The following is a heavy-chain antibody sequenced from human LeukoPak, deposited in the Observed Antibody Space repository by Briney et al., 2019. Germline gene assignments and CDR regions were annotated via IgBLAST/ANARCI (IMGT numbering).Heavy chain of an antibody. J-gene: IGHJ4*02. D-gene: IGHD3-22*01. CDR1: GYTLTELS. V-gene: IGHV1-69*13. CDR3: ARDPRRHYYYDSSGYDY. CDR2: IIPIFGTA. Sequence: GASVKVSCKVSGYTLTELSMHWVRQAPGKGLEWMGGIIPIFGTANYAQKFQGRVTITADESTSTAYMELSSLRSEDTAVYYCARDPRRHYYYDSSGYDYWGQGTLVTVSS.